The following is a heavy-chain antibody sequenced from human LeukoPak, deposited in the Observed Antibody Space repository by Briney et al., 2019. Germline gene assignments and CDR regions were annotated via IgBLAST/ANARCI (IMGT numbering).Heavy chain of an antibody. CDR2: ISSSSSYI. Sequence: PGGSLRLSCAASGFTFSSYSMNWVRQAPGKGLEWVSSISSSSSYIYYADSVKGRFTISRNNAKNSLYLQMNSLRAEDTAVYYCARDPTGNGYCSSTSCKTRGYFDYWGQGTLVTVSS. J-gene: IGHJ4*02. CDR3: ARDPTGNGYCSSTSCKTRGYFDY. CDR1: GFTFSSYS. V-gene: IGHV3-21*01. D-gene: IGHD2-2*03.